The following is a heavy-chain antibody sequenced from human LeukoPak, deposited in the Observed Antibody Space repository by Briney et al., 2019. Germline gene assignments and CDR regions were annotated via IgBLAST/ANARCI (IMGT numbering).Heavy chain of an antibody. CDR2: INHSGST. J-gene: IGHJ5*02. V-gene: IGHV4-34*01. Sequence: SETLSLTCAVYGGSFSGYYWSWIRQPPGKGLEWIGEINHSGSTNYNPSLKSRVTISVDTSKNQFSLKLSSVTAVDTAVYYCARGSRGIAAPLKWFDPWGQGTLVTVSS. CDR3: ARGSRGIAAPLKWFDP. D-gene: IGHD6-6*01. CDR1: GGSFSGYY.